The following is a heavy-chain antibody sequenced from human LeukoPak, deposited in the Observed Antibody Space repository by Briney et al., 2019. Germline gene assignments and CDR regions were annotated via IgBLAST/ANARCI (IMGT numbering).Heavy chain of an antibody. V-gene: IGHV3-30*02. CDR3: ARDYDFGSGSESLGALDI. Sequence: GGSLRLSCAASGFIFNNYGMHWVRQAPGKGLEWVAFIRYDGTNRYYADSVKGRFTISRDNSKSTHYLQLNSLRAEDTAVYHCARDYDFGSGSESLGALDIWGQGTMVTVSS. CDR2: IRYDGTNR. CDR1: GFIFNNYG. J-gene: IGHJ3*02. D-gene: IGHD3-10*01.